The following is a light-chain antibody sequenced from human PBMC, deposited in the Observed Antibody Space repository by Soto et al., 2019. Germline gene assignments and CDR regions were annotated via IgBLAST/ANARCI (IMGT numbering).Light chain of an antibody. CDR2: KAS. CDR3: RPYNTYSPPYT. J-gene: IGKJ2*01. V-gene: IGKV1-5*03. CDR1: QSISYW. Sequence: DIQMTQFPATLSASVGDRVTITCRASQSISYWLAWYQQKPGKAPNLLIYKASTLESGVPSRFSGSGSGTAFTLTITSLQPDDFATYYCRPYNTYSPPYTFGQGTKLEIK.